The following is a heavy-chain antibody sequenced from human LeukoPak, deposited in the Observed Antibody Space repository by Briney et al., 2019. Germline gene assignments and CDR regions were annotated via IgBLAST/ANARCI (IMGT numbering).Heavy chain of an antibody. Sequence: ASVKVSCKASGGTFSSYAISWVRQAPGQGLEWMGRIIPIFGTANYAQKFQGRVTITTDESTSTAYMELSRLRSEDTAVYYCAVYSSGWYGENYYSDYWGQGTLVTVSS. CDR3: AVYSSGWYGENYYSDY. J-gene: IGHJ4*02. CDR1: GGTFSSYA. CDR2: IIPIFGTA. V-gene: IGHV1-69*05. D-gene: IGHD6-19*01.